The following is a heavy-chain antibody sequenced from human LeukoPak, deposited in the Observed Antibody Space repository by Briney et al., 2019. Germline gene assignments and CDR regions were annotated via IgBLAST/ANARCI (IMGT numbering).Heavy chain of an antibody. D-gene: IGHD2-2*01. V-gene: IGHV4-59*01. CDR2: IYYSGST. J-gene: IGHJ6*02. CDR1: GSSISSYY. Sequence: PSETLSLTCTVSGSSISSYYWSWIRQPPGKGLEWIGYIYYSGSTNYNPSLKSRVTISVDTSKNQFSLKLSSVTAADTAVYYCARAPIVVVPAAIAYYYYGMDVWGQGTTVTVSS. CDR3: ARAPIVVVPAAIAYYYYGMDV.